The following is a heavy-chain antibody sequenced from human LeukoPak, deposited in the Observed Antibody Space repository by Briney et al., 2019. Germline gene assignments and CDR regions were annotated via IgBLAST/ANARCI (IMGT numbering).Heavy chain of an antibody. D-gene: IGHD5-18*01. CDR2: IWYDGSNK. CDR1: GFTFSNYG. V-gene: IGHV3-33*01. J-gene: IGHJ6*02. CDR3: ARSRGYRYGYFYYGMDV. Sequence: PGGSLRLSCAASGFTFSNYGFHWLRQAPGKGLEWVTLIWYDGSNKYYADSVKGRFTISRDNSKNTLYLQMNSLRAEDTAVYYCARSRGYRYGYFYYGMDVWGQGTTVTVSS.